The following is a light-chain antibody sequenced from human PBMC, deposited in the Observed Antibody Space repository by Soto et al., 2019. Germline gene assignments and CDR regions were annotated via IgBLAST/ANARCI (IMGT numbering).Light chain of an antibody. CDR2: DVD. CDR3: CAYTARTTLSGV. CDR1: SSDLGGYNH. J-gene: IGLJ3*02. Sequence: QSDLTQPTSVYGSPGQSITISCTGVSSDLGGYNHVSWYQQHPGKVPRLIIYDVDNRPLGVSNRFSGSQSGNMASLTISGLEAEDEDDYYCCAYTARTTLSGVFGGGTKLTVL. V-gene: IGLV2-14*03.